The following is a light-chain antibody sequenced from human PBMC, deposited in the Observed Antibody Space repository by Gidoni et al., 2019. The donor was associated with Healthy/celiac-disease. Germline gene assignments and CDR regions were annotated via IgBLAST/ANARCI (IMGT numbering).Light chain of an antibody. CDR1: NSRSER. Sequence: SYVLTHSPSLSVAPGQTARITCGGNNSRSERVHWYQQKPGQAPVLVIYEGSDRPSGIPERFSGDNSGNPAILTIRKVEAGDEADYYCQVWGSSSEHPVFGGGTQLTVL. J-gene: IGLJ3*02. V-gene: IGLV3-21*02. CDR3: QVWGSSSEHPV. CDR2: EGS.